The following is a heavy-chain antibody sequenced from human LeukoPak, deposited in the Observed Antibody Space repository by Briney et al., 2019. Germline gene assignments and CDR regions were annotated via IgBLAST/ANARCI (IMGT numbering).Heavy chain of an antibody. CDR1: GFTFSSYE. J-gene: IGHJ6*03. D-gene: IGHD3-3*01. V-gene: IGHV3-48*03. CDR3: AGGFWSGYYGYYYYMDV. Sequence: GGSLRLSCAASGFTFSSYEMNWVRQAPGKGLEWVSYISSSGSTIYYADSVKGRFTISRDNAKNSLYLQINSLRAEDTAVYYCAGGFWSGYYGYYYYMDVWGKGTTVTVSS. CDR2: ISSSGSTI.